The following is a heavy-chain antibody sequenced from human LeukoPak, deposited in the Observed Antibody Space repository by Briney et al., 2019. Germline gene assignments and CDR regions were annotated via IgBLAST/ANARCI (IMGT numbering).Heavy chain of an antibody. D-gene: IGHD2-15*01. CDR3: ARGVAQNGNPNYFDP. CDR2: IWSDGSRQ. Sequence: GGSLRLSCAASGFIFSSYAMHWVRQAPGTGLEWVAVIWSDGSRQYYLDSVKGRFTISRDNSKNTLYLQMNSLGAEDTAVYSCARGVAQNGNPNYFDPWGRGTLVTVSS. CDR1: GFIFSSYA. J-gene: IGHJ5*02. V-gene: IGHV3-33*01.